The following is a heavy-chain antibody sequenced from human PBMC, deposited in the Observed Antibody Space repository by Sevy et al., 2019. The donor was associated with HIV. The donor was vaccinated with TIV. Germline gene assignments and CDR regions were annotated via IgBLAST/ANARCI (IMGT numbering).Heavy chain of an antibody. J-gene: IGHJ5*02. V-gene: IGHV4-34*01. D-gene: IGHD6-19*01. Sequence: SETLSLTCAVYGGSFSGYYWSWIRQPPGKGLEWIGEINHSGSTNYNPSLKSRVTISVDTSKNQFALKLSSLTAADTGVYYCARNEGSSGWFTGYNWFDPWGQGTLVTVSS. CDR2: INHSGST. CDR3: ARNEGSSGWFTGYNWFDP. CDR1: GGSFSGYY.